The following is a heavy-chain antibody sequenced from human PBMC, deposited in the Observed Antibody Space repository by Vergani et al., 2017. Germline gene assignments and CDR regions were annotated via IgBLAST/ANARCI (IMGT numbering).Heavy chain of an antibody. D-gene: IGHD6-6*01. V-gene: IGHV3-30*18. CDR1: GFTFSSYG. CDR3: AKDLSSSFYYDYYMDV. J-gene: IGHJ6*03. CDR2: ISYDGSNK. Sequence: QVQLVESGGGVVQPGRSLRLSCAASGFTFSSYGMHWVRQAPGKGLEWVAVISYDGSNKYYADSVKGRFTISRDNSKNTLYLQMNSLRAEDTAVYYCAKDLSSSFYYDYYMDVWGKGTTVTVSS.